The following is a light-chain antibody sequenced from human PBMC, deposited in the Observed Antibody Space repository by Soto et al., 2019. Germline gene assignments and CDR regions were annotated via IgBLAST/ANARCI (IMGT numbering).Light chain of an antibody. CDR3: AAWDDGLNDWV. CDR1: TSNIGSNT. V-gene: IGLV1-44*01. J-gene: IGLJ3*02. CDR2: SNN. Sequence: QAVLTQPPSASGTPGQRVTISCSGSTSNIGSNTVNWYQQLPGTAPKLLICSNNQRPSGVPDRFSGSKSGTSASLAISGLQSEDEADYLCAAWDDGLNDWVFGGGTKLTVL.